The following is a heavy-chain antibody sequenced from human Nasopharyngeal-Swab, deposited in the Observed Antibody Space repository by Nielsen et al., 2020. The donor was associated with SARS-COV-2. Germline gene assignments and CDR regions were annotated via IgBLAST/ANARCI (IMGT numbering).Heavy chain of an antibody. CDR2: IKQDGSEK. CDR1: GFTFSTYW. CDR3: ATDGYSFGYDRGY. D-gene: IGHD4-11*01. J-gene: IGHJ4*02. Sequence: GESLKISCATSGFTFSTYWKTWVRQAPGKGLEWVANIKQDGSEKYYIDSVKGRFTISRDNAKSSLFLEMNSLRVEDTALYYCATDGYSFGYDRGYWGQGTLVIVSS. V-gene: IGHV3-7*01.